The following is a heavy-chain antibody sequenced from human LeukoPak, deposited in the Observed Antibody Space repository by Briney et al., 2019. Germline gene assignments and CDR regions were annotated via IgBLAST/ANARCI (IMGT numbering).Heavy chain of an antibody. CDR3: ARGDFWSGSNFDY. J-gene: IGHJ4*02. V-gene: IGHV4-59*01. Sequence: ASETLSLTRTVSGGSISSYYWSWIRQPPGKGLEWIGYIYYSGSTNYNPSLKSRVTISVDTSKNQFSLKLSSVTAADTAVYYCARGDFWSGSNFDYWGQGTLVTVYS. D-gene: IGHD3-3*01. CDR2: IYYSGST. CDR1: GGSISSYY.